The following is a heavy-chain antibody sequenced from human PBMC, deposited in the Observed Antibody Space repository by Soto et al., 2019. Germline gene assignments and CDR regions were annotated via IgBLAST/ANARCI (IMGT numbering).Heavy chain of an antibody. V-gene: IGHV1-69*13. J-gene: IGHJ6*02. D-gene: IGHD5-12*01. CDR3: ASSRDGYNYGYYYYGMDV. CDR2: IIPIFGTA. CDR1: GYTFTSYA. Sequence: SSVKVSCKASGYTFTSYAISWVRQAPGQALEWMGGIIPIFGTANYAQKFQGRVTITADESTSTAYMELSSLRSEDTAVYYCASSRDGYNYGYYYYGMDVWGQGTSVTVSS.